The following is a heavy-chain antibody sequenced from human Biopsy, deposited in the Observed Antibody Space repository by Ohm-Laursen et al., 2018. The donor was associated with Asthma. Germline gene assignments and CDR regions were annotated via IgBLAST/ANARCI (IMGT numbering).Heavy chain of an antibody. CDR1: GGSFSNFA. CDR3: ARSYDTDSYPVLVLDY. J-gene: IGHJ4*02. D-gene: IGHD3-22*01. Sequence: VASVKVSCKASGGSFSNFAFSWVRQAPGHGLEWMGTILTKFDITSYAEKFQGRATITTDKSTSTTYMELSRLRSEDTAVYYCARSYDTDSYPVLVLDYWGQGTLVTVSS. CDR2: ILTKFDIT. V-gene: IGHV1-69*04.